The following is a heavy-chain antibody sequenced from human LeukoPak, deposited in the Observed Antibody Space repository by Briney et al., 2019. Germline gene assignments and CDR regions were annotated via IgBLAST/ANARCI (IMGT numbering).Heavy chain of an antibody. CDR2: IKTDGSEK. CDR1: GFILSNYW. D-gene: IGHD5/OR15-5a*01. Sequence: GGSLRLFCAASGFILSNYWMSWVRQAPGKGLEWVANIKTDGSEKYYVDSVKGRFTISRDNPKNSLYLQMNSLRAEDTAIYYCARDVSVSGMDVWGQGTTVTVSS. CDR3: ARDVSVSGMDV. J-gene: IGHJ6*02. V-gene: IGHV3-7*01.